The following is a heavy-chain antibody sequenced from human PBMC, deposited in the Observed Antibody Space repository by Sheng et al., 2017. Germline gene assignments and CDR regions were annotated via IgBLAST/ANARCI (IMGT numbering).Heavy chain of an antibody. CDR3: ARRRLHYDSSGYYQYHFDY. D-gene: IGHD3-22*01. V-gene: IGHV5-51*01. CDR2: IYPGDSDT. J-gene: IGHJ4*02. Sequence: EVQLVQSGAEVKKPGESLKISCKGSGYSFTSYWIGWVRQMPGKGLEWMGIIYPGDSDTRYSPSFQGQVTISADKSISTAYLQWSSLKASDTAMYYCARRRLHYDSSGYYQYHFDYWGQGTLVT. CDR1: GYSFTSYW.